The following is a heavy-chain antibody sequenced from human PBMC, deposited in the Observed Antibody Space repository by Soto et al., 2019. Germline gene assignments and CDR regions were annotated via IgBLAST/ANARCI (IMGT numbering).Heavy chain of an antibody. D-gene: IGHD3-3*01. CDR3: ARGPKVRRSGYYSGYYYYYMDV. CDR2: INHSGST. V-gene: IGHV4-34*01. Sequence: SETLSLTCAVYGGSFSGYYWSWIRQPPGKGLEWIGEINHSGSTNYNPSLKSRVTISVDTSKNQFSLKLSSVTAADTAVYYCARGPKVRRSGYYSGYYYYYMDVWGKGTTVT. J-gene: IGHJ6*03. CDR1: GGSFSGYY.